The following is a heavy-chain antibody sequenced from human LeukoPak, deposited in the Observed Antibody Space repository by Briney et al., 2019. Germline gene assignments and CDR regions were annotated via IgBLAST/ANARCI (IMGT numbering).Heavy chain of an antibody. CDR3: ARDRSPDFWSGDYRDAFDI. J-gene: IGHJ3*02. V-gene: IGHV1-18*01. Sequence: GASVKVSCKASGYTFSSYGISWVRQAPGQGLEWTGWISGYNGNTNSAQKLQGRVSMTTDTSTSTAYVELRSLRSDDTAVYYCARDRSPDFWSGDYRDAFDIWGQGTMVTVSS. CDR2: ISGYNGNT. D-gene: IGHD3-3*01. CDR1: GYTFSSYG.